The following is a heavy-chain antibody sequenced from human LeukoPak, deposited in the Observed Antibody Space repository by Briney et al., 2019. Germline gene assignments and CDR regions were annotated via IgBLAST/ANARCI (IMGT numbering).Heavy chain of an antibody. J-gene: IGHJ4*02. CDR1: AYDFTGYH. CDR2: LNPNTGHA. CDR3: AKDRDGADRIVL. Sequence: GASMKGSCKVVAYDFTGYHIHWVRQAPGQGPEWMGRLNPNTGHAVYAFKFQGRVTITRDTSINTAYMEVTRLTSDDTALYYCAKDRDGADRIVLWGQGTLVTVSS. V-gene: IGHV1-2*06. D-gene: IGHD5-24*01.